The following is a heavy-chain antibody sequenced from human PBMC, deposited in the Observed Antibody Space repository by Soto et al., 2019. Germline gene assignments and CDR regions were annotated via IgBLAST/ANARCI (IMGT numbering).Heavy chain of an antibody. CDR2: IYLSGTT. CDR1: GYSISSGYY. Sequence: LSLTCAVSGYSISSGYYWGWIRQPPGKGLEWIGTIYLSGTTYYNPSLKSRVTISVDTSKNQFSLKLSSVTAADTAVYYCAREGDDVLRFLEWLSDGGRYFDYWGQGTLVTAPQ. V-gene: IGHV4-38-2*02. CDR3: AREGDDVLRFLEWLSDGGRYFDY. J-gene: IGHJ4*02. D-gene: IGHD3-3*01.